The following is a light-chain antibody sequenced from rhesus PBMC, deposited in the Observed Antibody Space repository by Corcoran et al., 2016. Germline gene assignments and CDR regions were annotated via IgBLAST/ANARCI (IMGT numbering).Light chain of an antibody. Sequence: DIQMTQSPSSLSASVGDRVTITCQASQGISNWLAWYQQKPGKAPKLLVYAASSLRSGGPSRFSGSGSGPEFTLTIRNLQPADFTTYYCPQHPSNPWTFGQGTKVEIK. CDR3: PQHPSNPWT. CDR2: AAS. V-gene: IGKV1-33*02. J-gene: IGKJ1*01. CDR1: QGISNW.